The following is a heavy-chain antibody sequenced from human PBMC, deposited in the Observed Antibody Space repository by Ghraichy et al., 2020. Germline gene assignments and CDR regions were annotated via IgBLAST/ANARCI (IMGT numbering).Heavy chain of an antibody. CDR1: GGTFSSYA. D-gene: IGHD1-26*01. Sequence: SVKVSCKASGGTFSSYAISWVRQAPGQGLEWMGGIIPIFGTANYAQKFQGRVTITADESTSTAYMELSSLRSEDTAVYYCAIRSGELLDYYYYGMDVWGQGTTVTVSS. CDR3: AIRSGELLDYYYYGMDV. V-gene: IGHV1-69*13. CDR2: IIPIFGTA. J-gene: IGHJ6*02.